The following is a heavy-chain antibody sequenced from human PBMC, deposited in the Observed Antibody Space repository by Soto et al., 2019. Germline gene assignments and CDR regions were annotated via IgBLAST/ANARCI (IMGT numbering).Heavy chain of an antibody. D-gene: IGHD3-16*01. CDR1: GFTFSIYP. CDR2: FSGSGGGS. J-gene: IGHJ1*01. V-gene: IGHV3-23*01. CDR3: AKELGQTEYFQH. Sequence: GGSLRLSCAASGFTFSIYPMSWVRQAPGKGLEWVSSFSGSGGGSYYADSVRGRFTISRDDSKNTLYLQMNSLTAEDTAVYYCAKELGQTEYFQHWGQGTPVTVSS.